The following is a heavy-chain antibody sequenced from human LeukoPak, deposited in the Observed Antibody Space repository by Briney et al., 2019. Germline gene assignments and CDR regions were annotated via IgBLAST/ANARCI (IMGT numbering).Heavy chain of an antibody. Sequence: GASVKVSCKASGYTFTSYGISWVRQPPGQGLEWMGWISAYNGNTNYAQKLQGRVTMTTDTSTSTAYLELRSLRSDDTAVYYCARETISLDAFHIWGEGTMVTVSA. J-gene: IGHJ3*02. V-gene: IGHV1-18*01. CDR2: ISAYNGNT. CDR3: ARETISLDAFHI. CDR1: GYTFTSYG. D-gene: IGHD3-9*01.